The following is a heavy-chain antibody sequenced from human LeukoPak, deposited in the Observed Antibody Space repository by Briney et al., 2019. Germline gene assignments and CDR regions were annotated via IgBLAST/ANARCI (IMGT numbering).Heavy chain of an antibody. D-gene: IGHD2-2*01. Sequence: PGGSLRLSCKASGYTFISYGISWVRQAPGKGLEWVSYISSSGSTKNYADSVKGRFTIFRDNAKNSLYLEMNSLRAEDTAIYYYAGSVVGSYCDFCSSSNGGAIDIWGQVRMVTVSP. CDR3: AGSVVGSYCDFCSSSNGGAIDI. CDR2: ISSSGSTK. CDR1: GYTFISYG. J-gene: IGHJ3*02. V-gene: IGHV3-48*03.